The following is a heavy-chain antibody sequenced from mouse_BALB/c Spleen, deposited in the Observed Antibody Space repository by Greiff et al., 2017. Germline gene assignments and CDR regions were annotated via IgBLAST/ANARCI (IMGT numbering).Heavy chain of an antibody. CDR1: GFTFSNYW. V-gene: IGHV6-6*02. Sequence: EVQGVESGGGLVQPGGSMKLSCVASGFTFSNYWMNWVRQSPEKGLEWVAEIRLKSNNYATHYAESVKGRFTISRDDSKSSVYLQMNNLRAEDTGIYYCTREGRGAMDYWGQGTSVTVSS. CDR3: TREGRGAMDY. D-gene: IGHD3-3*01. J-gene: IGHJ4*01. CDR2: IRLKSNNYAT.